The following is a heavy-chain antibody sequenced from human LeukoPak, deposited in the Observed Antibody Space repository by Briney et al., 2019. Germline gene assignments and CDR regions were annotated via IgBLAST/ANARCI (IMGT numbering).Heavy chain of an antibody. D-gene: IGHD3-22*01. J-gene: IGHJ2*01. CDR2: IYHSGST. CDR1: GGSISSGGYS. CDR3: ARERAKFYYDSSAENWYFDL. Sequence: SQTLSLTCAVSGGSISSGGYSWSWIRQPPGKGLEWIGYIYHSGSTYYNPSLKSRVTISVDRSKNQFSLKLSSVTAADTAVYYCARERAKFYYDSSAENWYFDLWGRGTLVTVSS. V-gene: IGHV4-30-2*01.